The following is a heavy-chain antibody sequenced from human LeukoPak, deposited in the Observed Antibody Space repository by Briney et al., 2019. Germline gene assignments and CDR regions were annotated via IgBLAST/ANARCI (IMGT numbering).Heavy chain of an antibody. CDR3: VHCASTSCHTGAPFYY. D-gene: IGHD2-2*01. Sequence: GGSLRLSCVTSGFTFSRFSMTWVRHPPGRGLEWVSAISMVDGTTYYADSVKGRFSISRDDSRNTLYLQMNSLTAEDTAVYYCVHCASTSCHTGAPFYYWGQGTLVTVSS. CDR1: GFTFSRFS. J-gene: IGHJ4*02. V-gene: IGHV3-23*01. CDR2: ISMVDGTT.